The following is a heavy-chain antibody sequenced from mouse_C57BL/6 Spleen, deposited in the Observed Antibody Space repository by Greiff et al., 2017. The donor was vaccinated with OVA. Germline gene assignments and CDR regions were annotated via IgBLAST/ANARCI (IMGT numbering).Heavy chain of an antibody. Sequence: EVKLVESGGDLVKPGGSLKLSCAASGFTFSSYGMSWVRQTPDKRLEWVATISSGGSYTYYPDSVKGRFTISRDNAKNTLYLQMSSLKSEDTAMYYCARRGTLRGLYAMDYWGQGTSVTVSS. CDR3: ARRGTLRGLYAMDY. J-gene: IGHJ4*01. CDR2: ISSGGSYT. V-gene: IGHV5-6*02. CDR1: GFTFSSYG. D-gene: IGHD1-1*01.